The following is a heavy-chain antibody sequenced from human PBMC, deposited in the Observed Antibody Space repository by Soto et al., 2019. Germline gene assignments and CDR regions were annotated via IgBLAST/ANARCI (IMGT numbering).Heavy chain of an antibody. J-gene: IGHJ6*02. V-gene: IGHV4-31*11. CDR1: GCSIISGYF. Sequence: TLALTCAVAGCSIISGYFWSWIRQHPGKGLEWIGYIYYSGSTYYNPSLKSRVTISVDTSKNQFSLKLSSVTAADTAIYYCARDATRGMDVWGQGTTVPVSS. CDR2: IYYSGST. CDR3: ARDATRGMDV.